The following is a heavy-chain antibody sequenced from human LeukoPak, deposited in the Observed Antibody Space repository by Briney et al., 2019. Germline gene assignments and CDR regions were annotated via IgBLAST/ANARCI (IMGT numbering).Heavy chain of an antibody. CDR3: ARAGSYRFDY. CDR2: MNNDVSTI. J-gene: IGHJ4*02. Sequence: QPGGSLRLYCVASGFTFSSSWLHWVRQAPGKGLVWVSRMNNDVSTINYADSVKGRFTISRDNAKNTLYLQMNSLRAEDTGVYYCARAGSYRFDYWGQGTLVTVSS. D-gene: IGHD1-26*01. V-gene: IGHV3-74*01. CDR1: GFTFSSSW.